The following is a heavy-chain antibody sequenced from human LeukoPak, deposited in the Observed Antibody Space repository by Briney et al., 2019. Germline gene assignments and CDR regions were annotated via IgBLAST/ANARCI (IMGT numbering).Heavy chain of an antibody. CDR1: GFTVSTNY. CDR2: IYGGGST. D-gene: IGHD3-16*01. Sequence: GGSLRLSCAASGFTVSTNYMSWVRQARGKGLEWISVIYGGGSTYYADSVKGRFTISRDNSKTTLYLQVNSLRAEATAVYYCATTWGVAFDIWGQGTLVTVSS. V-gene: IGHV3-53*01. CDR3: ATTWGVAFDI. J-gene: IGHJ3*02.